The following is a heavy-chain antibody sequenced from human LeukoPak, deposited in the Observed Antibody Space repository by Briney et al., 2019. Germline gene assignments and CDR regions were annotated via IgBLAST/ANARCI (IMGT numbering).Heavy chain of an antibody. J-gene: IGHJ4*02. CDR3: ARQHGEMATITVDY. CDR1: GGSISSYY. Sequence: PSETLSLTCTVSGGSISSYYWSWIRQPPGKGLEWIGYIYYSGSTYYNPSLKSRVTISVDTSKNQFSLKLSSVTAADTAVYYCARQHGEMATITVDYWGQRTLVTVSS. D-gene: IGHD5-24*01. CDR2: IYYSGST. V-gene: IGHV4-59*08.